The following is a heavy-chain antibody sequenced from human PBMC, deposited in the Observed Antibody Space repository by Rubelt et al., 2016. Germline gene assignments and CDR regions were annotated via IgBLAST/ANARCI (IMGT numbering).Heavy chain of an antibody. D-gene: IGHD6-19*01. Sequence: QVQLVQSGAEVKKPGASVKVSCKASGYTFTSYAMHWVRQAPGQRLEWMGWINAGNGNTKYSQKFPGRVTITRDTSASTVYMELSSLRSEDTAVYYCARVIWGSGWSNNWFDPWGQGTLVTVSS. CDR2: INAGNGNT. V-gene: IGHV1-3*01. J-gene: IGHJ5*02. CDR1: GYTFTSYA. CDR3: ARVIWGSGWSNNWFDP.